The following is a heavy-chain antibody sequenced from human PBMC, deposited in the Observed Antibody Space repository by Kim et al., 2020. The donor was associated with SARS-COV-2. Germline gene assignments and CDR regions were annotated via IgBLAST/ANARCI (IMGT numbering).Heavy chain of an antibody. CDR2: ISPDDSAT. V-gene: IGHV5-51*01. CDR3: ARQLWSGSHYMDV. CDR1: GYTFTNYW. Sequence: GESLKISCEGSGYTFTNYWIGWVRQMPGKGLEWMAIISPDDSATRYSPSLQGQVIISVDKSINTAFLQWSSLKASDTAIYYCARQLWSGSHYMDVWGKGT. D-gene: IGHD3-3*01. J-gene: IGHJ6*03.